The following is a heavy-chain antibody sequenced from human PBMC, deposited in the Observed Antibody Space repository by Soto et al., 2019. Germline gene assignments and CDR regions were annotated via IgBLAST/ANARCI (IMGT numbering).Heavy chain of an antibody. CDR1: GFTFSRHA. CDR2: LSDSGASI. Sequence: EVQLLESGGGLVQPGGSLRLSCTASGFTFSRHAMTWVRQAPGKGLEWVSGLSDSGASIYYADSVKGRFTISRDNSMNTLYLQMNTPRAEDTAVYYCAKVSSSWYAGFFDLWGQGTLVTVSS. J-gene: IGHJ4*02. D-gene: IGHD6-13*01. V-gene: IGHV3-23*01. CDR3: AKVSSSWYAGFFDL.